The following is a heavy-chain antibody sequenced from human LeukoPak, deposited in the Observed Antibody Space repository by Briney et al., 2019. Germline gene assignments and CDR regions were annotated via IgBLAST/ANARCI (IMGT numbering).Heavy chain of an antibody. Sequence: PSETLSLTSTVSGGSISSGDYYWSWIRQPPGKGLEWIGYIYYSGSTYYNPSLKSRVTISVDTSKNQFSLKLSSVTAADTAVYYCARALYDYVWGSYRPHWFDPWGQGTLVTVSS. J-gene: IGHJ5*02. CDR1: GGSISSGDYY. CDR3: ARALYDYVWGSYRPHWFDP. V-gene: IGHV4-30-4*01. CDR2: IYYSGST. D-gene: IGHD3-16*02.